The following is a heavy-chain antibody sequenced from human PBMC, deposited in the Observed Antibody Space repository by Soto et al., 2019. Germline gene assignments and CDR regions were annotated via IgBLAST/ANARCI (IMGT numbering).Heavy chain of an antibody. D-gene: IGHD3-3*01. CDR2: IYYSGST. V-gene: IGHV4-59*01. CDR1: GGSISSYY. Sequence: SSETLSLTCTVSGGSISSYYWSWIRQPPGKGLEWIGYIYYSGSTNYNPSLKSRVTISVDTSKNQFSLKLSSVTAADTAVYYCARDLVYGGYDFWSGFRAGWFDPWGQGTLVTVSS. CDR3: ARDLVYGGYDFWSGFRAGWFDP. J-gene: IGHJ5*02.